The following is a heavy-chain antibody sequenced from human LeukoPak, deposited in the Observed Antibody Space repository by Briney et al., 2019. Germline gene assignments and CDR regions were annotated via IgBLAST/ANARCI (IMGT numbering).Heavy chain of an antibody. J-gene: IGHJ4*02. CDR3: ARSGYGSRWYFFDH. D-gene: IGHD6-13*01. V-gene: IGHV3-7*01. Sequence: GGSLRLSCAASGFTLSTFWMSWVRQAPGKGLEWVASMNQDGSEKHYVDSLKGRFTISRDNAKNSLYLEMNSLRDEDTAVYYCARSGYGSRWYFFDHWGQGTLVTVSS. CDR2: MNQDGSEK. CDR1: GFTLSTFW.